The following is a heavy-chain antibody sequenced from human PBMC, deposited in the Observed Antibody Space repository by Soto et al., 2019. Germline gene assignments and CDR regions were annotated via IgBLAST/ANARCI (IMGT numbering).Heavy chain of an antibody. CDR2: INPSGAMT. CDR1: GYTFTNHH. Sequence: ASVKGACKASGYTFTNHHMRWVRQAPGQGPEWVGIINPSGAMTGYAQKFQGRVTMTRDTSTSTAYMELNSLRSEDTAVYYCARDKGYCSDTSCPDFDYWGQGTLVTVSS. CDR3: ARDKGYCSDTSCPDFDY. V-gene: IGHV1-46*01. D-gene: IGHD2-15*01. J-gene: IGHJ4*02.